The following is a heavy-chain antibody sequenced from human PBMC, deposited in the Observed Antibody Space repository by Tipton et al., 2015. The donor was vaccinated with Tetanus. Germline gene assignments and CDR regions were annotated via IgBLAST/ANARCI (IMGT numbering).Heavy chain of an antibody. D-gene: IGHD2-2*01. CDR2: VDRSGTT. CDR1: GVSISGYY. V-gene: IGHV4-4*07. J-gene: IGHJ5*02. Sequence: TLSLTCTVSGVSISGYYWSWIRQPAGKGLVWIGRVDRSGTTTYNPSLKGRVTMSLDTSKNQFSLKLTSVTAADTAMYYCARGSDIVVVPGVTRADWFDPWGQGTLVTVSS. CDR3: ARGSDIVVVPGVTRADWFDP.